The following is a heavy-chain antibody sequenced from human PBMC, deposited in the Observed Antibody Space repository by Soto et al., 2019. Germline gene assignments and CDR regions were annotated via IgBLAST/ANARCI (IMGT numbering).Heavy chain of an antibody. CDR3: ARDSHHYGSGSYSSMDV. Sequence: QVQLVESGGGVVQPGRSLRLSCAASGFTFSSYGMHWVRQAPGKGLEWVAVIWYDGSNKYYADSVKGRFTISRDNSKNTLYLQMNSLRAEDTAVYYCARDSHHYGSGSYSSMDVWGQGTTVTVSS. J-gene: IGHJ6*02. CDR1: GFTFSSYG. V-gene: IGHV3-33*01. CDR2: IWYDGSNK. D-gene: IGHD3-10*01.